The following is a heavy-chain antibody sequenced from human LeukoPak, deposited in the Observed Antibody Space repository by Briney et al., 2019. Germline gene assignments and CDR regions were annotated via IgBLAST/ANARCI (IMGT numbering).Heavy chain of an antibody. CDR1: GVSISSSSYY. D-gene: IGHD3-9*01. J-gene: IGHJ4*02. CDR3: AKDILTGYGNLWR. CDR2: IYYSGST. V-gene: IGHV4-39*02. Sequence: SETLSLTCTVSGVSISSSSYYWTWIRQPPGKGGEWIGSIYYSGSTYYNPSLKSRVTISVDTSKNQFSLKLSSVTAADTAVYYCAKDILTGYGNLWRWGQGTLVTVSS.